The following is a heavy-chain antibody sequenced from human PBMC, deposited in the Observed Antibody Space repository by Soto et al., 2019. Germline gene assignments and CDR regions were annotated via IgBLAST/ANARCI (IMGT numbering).Heavy chain of an antibody. Sequence: QVQLVESGGGLVKPGGSLRLSCAASGFTFSDYYMSWIRQAPGKGLEWVSYISSSGSTIYYANSVKGRFPISRDNAKNSLYLQMTSLRAEDTAVYYCAGVAWTDGGDYYYYYMDVWGKGTPVTVSS. J-gene: IGHJ6*03. CDR1: GFTFSDYY. V-gene: IGHV3-11*01. CDR3: AGVAWTDGGDYYYYYMDV. D-gene: IGHD1-1*01. CDR2: ISSSGSTI.